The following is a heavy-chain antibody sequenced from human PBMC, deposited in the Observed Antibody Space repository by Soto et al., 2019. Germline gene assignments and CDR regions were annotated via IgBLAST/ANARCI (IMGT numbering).Heavy chain of an antibody. CDR2: IFSNSAYI. CDR1: VFRCSDYT. D-gene: IGHD4-17*01. V-gene: IGHV3-21*01. J-gene: IGHJ4*02. CDR3: TRGSYGDSEY. Sequence: GGSLRRSCAASVFRCSDYTMNWVRQAPGKGLEWVSSIFSNSAYIYYTNSVKGRFTISRDNAKNSLYLQMNSLRDEDTAVYYCTRGSYGDSEYWGQGTLVTVSS.